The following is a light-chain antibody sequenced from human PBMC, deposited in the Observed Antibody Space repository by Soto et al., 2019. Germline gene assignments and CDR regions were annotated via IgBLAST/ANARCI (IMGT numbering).Light chain of an antibody. CDR1: QGVTTN. J-gene: IGKJ1*01. Sequence: EIVMTQSPGTLSVSPGERATLSCRAGQGVTTNFAWYQQKSGQSPRLLIYDASNRATGIPDRFSGSGSGTDFTLTISRLEPEDFAVYYCQQYGSSGTFGQGTKVDI. CDR2: DAS. CDR3: QQYGSSGT. V-gene: IGKV3-20*01.